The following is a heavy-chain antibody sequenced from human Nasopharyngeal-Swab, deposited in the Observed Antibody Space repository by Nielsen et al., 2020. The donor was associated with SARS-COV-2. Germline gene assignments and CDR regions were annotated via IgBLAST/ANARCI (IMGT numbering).Heavy chain of an antibody. CDR1: GFIFSSYW. J-gene: IGHJ3*02. D-gene: IGHD3-22*01. Sequence: LSLTCAASGFIFSSYWMHWVRQAPGKGLVWVSRINSDGSSTSYADSVKGRFTISRDNAKNTLYLQMNSLRAEDTAVYYCARVRGDYDSSGYYYHDGAFDIWGQGTMVTVSS. CDR2: INSDGSST. V-gene: IGHV3-74*01. CDR3: ARVRGDYDSSGYYYHDGAFDI.